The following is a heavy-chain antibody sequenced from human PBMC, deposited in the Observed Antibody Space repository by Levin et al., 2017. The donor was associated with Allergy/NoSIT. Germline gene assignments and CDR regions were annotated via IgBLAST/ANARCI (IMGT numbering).Heavy chain of an antibody. D-gene: IGHD1-26*01. Sequence: SQTLSLTCTVSGGSISSYYWSWIRQPPGKGLEWIGYIYSSGNTNYNPSLKSRVTMSVDTSKNQFSLKLTSVTAADTAVYYCARGGPSGDYFDYWGQGALVTVSS. CDR2: IYSSGNT. CDR3: ARGGPSGDYFDY. CDR1: GGSISSYY. J-gene: IGHJ4*02. V-gene: IGHV4-59*08.